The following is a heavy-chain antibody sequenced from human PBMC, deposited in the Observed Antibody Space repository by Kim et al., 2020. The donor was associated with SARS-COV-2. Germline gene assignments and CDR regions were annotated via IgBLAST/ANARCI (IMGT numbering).Heavy chain of an antibody. D-gene: IGHD2-15*01. J-gene: IGHJ4*02. V-gene: IGHV1-69*13. CDR2: IIPIFGTA. CDR3: AIGSDGGWSPKTHFDY. Sequence: SVKVSCKASGGTFSSYAISWVRQAPGQGLEWMGGIIPIFGTANYAQKFQGRVTITADESTSTAYMELSSLRSEDTAVYYCAIGSDGGWSPKTHFDYWGQGTLVTVSS. CDR1: GGTFSSYA.